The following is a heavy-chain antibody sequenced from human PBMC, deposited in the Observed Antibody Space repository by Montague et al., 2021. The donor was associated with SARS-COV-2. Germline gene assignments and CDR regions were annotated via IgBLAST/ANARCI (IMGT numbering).Heavy chain of an antibody. V-gene: IGHV2-5*01. CDR1: GFSLRSDDAG. D-gene: IGHD3-10*01. CDR3: AHRGMIRGLIFDY. Sequence: PALGKPTQTLTLTCTFSGFSLRSDDAGVAWIRQSPGQALEWLAVIYWNGDKRYSPSLQRRLTITKDTSENQVVLTMTNMDPVDTATYYCAHRGMIRGLIFDYWGQGTLVTVSS. J-gene: IGHJ4*02. CDR2: IYWNGDK.